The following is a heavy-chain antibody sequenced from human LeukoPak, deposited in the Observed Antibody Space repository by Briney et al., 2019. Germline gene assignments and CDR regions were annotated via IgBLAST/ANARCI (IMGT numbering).Heavy chain of an antibody. CDR3: ARGAIFGVVTLRGFGWFDP. D-gene: IGHD3-3*01. Sequence: PSETLSLTCAVYGGPFSGYYWSWIRQPPGKGLEWIGEINHSGSTNYNPSLKSRVTISVDTSKNQFSLKLSSVTAADTAVYYCARGAIFGVVTLRGFGWFDPWGQGTLVTVSS. V-gene: IGHV4-34*01. CDR1: GGPFSGYY. CDR2: INHSGST. J-gene: IGHJ5*02.